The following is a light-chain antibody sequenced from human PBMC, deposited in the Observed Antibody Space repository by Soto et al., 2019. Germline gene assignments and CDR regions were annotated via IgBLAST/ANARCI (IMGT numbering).Light chain of an antibody. V-gene: IGKV1-5*01. Sequence: DIQMTQSPSTLSASVGDRVTITCRASQSISSWLAWYQQKPGKAPKLLIYDASSLESGVPSRFSGSGSGTEFTLTISSLQPDDFATYYCQQYNSYHTFGPGTKVDIK. CDR2: DAS. J-gene: IGKJ3*01. CDR1: QSISSW. CDR3: QQYNSYHT.